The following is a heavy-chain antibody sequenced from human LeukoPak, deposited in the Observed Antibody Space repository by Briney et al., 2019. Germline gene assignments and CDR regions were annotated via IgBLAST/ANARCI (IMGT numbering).Heavy chain of an antibody. V-gene: IGHV3-21*01. CDR3: ARDPQYCSGGSCYSFDY. CDR2: IISSSSYI. J-gene: IGHJ4*02. CDR1: GFTFSTYS. D-gene: IGHD2-15*01. Sequence: PGGSLRLSCAASGFTFSTYSMNWVRQAPGKGLEWVSSIISSSSYIYYADSVKGRFTISRDNAKNSLYLQMNSLRAEDTAVYYCARDPQYCSGGSCYSFDYWGQGTLVTVSS.